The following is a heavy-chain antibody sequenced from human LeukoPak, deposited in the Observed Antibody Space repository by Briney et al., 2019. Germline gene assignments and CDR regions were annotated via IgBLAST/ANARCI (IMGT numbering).Heavy chain of an antibody. CDR1: GFTFSSYG. CDR3: ARVAVPAATWFDP. J-gene: IGHJ5*02. Sequence: QSGGSLRLSCAASGFTFSSYGMHWVRQAPGKGLEWVAFIRYDGSNKYYADSVKGRFTISRDNAKNSLYLQMNSLRAEDTAVYYCARVAVPAATWFDPWGQGTLVTVSS. D-gene: IGHD2-2*01. V-gene: IGHV3-30*02. CDR2: IRYDGSNK.